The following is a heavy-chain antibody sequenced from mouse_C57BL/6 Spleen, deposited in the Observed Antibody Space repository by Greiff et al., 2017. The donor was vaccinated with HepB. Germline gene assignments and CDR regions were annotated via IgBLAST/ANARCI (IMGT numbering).Heavy chain of an antibody. Sequence: QVHVKQSGAELVRPGASVTLSCKASGYTFTDYEMHWVKQTPVHGLEWIGAIDPETGGTAYNQKFKGKAILTADKSSSTAYMELRSLTSEDSAVYYCTTYTRFAYWGQGTLVTVSA. CDR3: TTYTRFAY. CDR2: IDPETGGT. J-gene: IGHJ3*01. V-gene: IGHV1-15*01. D-gene: IGHD2-12*01. CDR1: GYTFTDYE.